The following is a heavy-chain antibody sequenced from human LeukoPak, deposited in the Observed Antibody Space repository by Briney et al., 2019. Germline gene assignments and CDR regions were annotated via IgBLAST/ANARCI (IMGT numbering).Heavy chain of an antibody. V-gene: IGHV4-34*01. CDR3: ARVLAAKSAYYYYGMDV. CDR2: INHSGST. CDR1: GGSLSGYY. J-gene: IGHJ6*02. D-gene: IGHD2-15*01. Sequence: SETLSLTCAVYGGSLSGYYWSWIRQPPGKGLEWIGEINHSGSTNYNPSLKSRVTISVDTSKNQFSLKLSSVTAADTAVYYCARVLAAKSAYYYYGMDVWGQGTTVTVSS.